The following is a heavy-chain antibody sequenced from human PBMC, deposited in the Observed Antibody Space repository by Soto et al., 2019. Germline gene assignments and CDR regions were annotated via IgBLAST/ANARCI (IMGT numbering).Heavy chain of an antibody. J-gene: IGHJ4*02. Sequence: GGSLRLSCATSGFTFSSYAMSWVRQAPVKGLEWVSGISVSGDSRYDADSVKGRFTISRDNSKSTLYLQMNSLKVEDTAVYYCATIFRYGDPEYWGQGVLVTVSS. CDR2: ISVSGDSR. V-gene: IGHV3-23*01. CDR3: ATIFRYGDPEY. CDR1: GFTFSSYA. D-gene: IGHD2-21*02.